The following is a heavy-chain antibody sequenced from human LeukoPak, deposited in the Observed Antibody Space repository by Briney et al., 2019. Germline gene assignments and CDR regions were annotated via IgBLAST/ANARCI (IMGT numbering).Heavy chain of an antibody. V-gene: IGHV4-39*01. J-gene: IGHJ4*02. CDR2: IYYSGST. D-gene: IGHD3-22*01. Sequence: SETLSLTCTVSGGSISSSSYYCGWIRQPPGKGLEWIGSIYYSGSTYYNPSLKSRVTISVDTSKNQFSLKLSSVTAADTAVYYCARLFAMIVVVHTHRPFDYWGQGTLVTVSS. CDR3: ARLFAMIVVVHTHRPFDY. CDR1: GGSISSSSYY.